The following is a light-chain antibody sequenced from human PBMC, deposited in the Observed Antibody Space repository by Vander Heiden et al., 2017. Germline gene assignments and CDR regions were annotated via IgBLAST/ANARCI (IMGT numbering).Light chain of an antibody. CDR1: SSNIGSNT. CDR2: SNN. CDR3: AAWDDSLNAGV. J-gene: IGLJ2*01. Sequence: QSVLTQPPSASGTPGQRVTISCSGSSSNIGSNTVNWYQQLPGTAPKLLIYSNNQRPSGVPDRFSGSKSGTSASLAISGLQSEDEADYYCAAWDDSLNAGVFGGGTKLTGL. V-gene: IGLV1-44*01.